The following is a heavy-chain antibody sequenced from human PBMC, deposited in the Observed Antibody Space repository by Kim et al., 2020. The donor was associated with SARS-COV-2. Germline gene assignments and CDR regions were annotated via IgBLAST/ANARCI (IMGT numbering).Heavy chain of an antibody. CDR2: ISAYNGNT. CDR1: GYTFTSYG. CDR3: ARSYLGEDIVVALGCYYYY. D-gene: IGHD2-2*01. V-gene: IGHV1-18*01. Sequence: AALKVSCKASGYTFTSYGISWVRQAPGQALQWMGWISAYNGNTNYAQKLQGRVTMTTDTSTSTAYMELRSLRSDYTAVYYCARSYLGEDIVVALGCYYYY. J-gene: IGHJ6*01.